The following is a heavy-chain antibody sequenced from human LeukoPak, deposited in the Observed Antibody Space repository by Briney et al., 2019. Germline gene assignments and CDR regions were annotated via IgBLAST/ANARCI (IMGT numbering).Heavy chain of an antibody. Sequence: GASVKVSCKVSGYTLTELSMHWVRQAPGKGLEWMGGFDPEDGETIYAQKFQGRVTMTEDTSTDTAYMELSSLRSEDMAVYYCATGPEWEPSSFDYWGQGTLVTVSS. CDR3: ATGPEWEPSSFDY. V-gene: IGHV1-24*01. D-gene: IGHD1-26*01. CDR2: FDPEDGET. CDR1: GYTLTELS. J-gene: IGHJ4*02.